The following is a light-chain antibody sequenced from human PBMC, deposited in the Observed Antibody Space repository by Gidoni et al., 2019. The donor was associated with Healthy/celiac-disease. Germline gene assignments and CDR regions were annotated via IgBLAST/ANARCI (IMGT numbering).Light chain of an antibody. CDR3: QQYNNWPRT. J-gene: IGKJ2*01. V-gene: IGKV3-15*01. CDR1: QSVSRN. Sequence: EIVMTQSPATLSVSQGERATLSCRASQSVSRNLAWFQQKPGQPPRLLIHGVSTRATSVPARFSGSGSGTDFTLTISSLQSEDFAVYYCQQYNNWPRTFGQGTKLEV. CDR2: GVS.